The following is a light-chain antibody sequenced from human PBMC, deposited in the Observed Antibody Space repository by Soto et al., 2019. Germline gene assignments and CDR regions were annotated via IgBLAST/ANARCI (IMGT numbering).Light chain of an antibody. CDR3: QQYIRWPLT. CDR2: GAS. CDR1: QSVSSN. Sequence: EIFLTQSPGTLSLSEGERATLSCRASQSVSSNLAWYQQKPGQAPSLLIYGASTRATGTPARFSGSGSGTEFTLTISSLQSEDFAVYYCQQYIRWPLTFGGGTKV. V-gene: IGKV3-15*01. J-gene: IGKJ4*01.